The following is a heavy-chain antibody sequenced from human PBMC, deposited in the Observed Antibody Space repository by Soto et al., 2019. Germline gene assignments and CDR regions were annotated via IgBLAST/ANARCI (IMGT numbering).Heavy chain of an antibody. CDR3: ARGAADTAMVDS. J-gene: IGHJ4*02. Sequence: ATLSLTCTVSGGSIRSYYWTWIRQPPGKGLEWLGYIFYSGSTFYNPSLKSRVTISIHTSKSQFSLQLTSVTAADTAVYYCARGAADTAMVDSWGQGTLVTVSS. CDR2: IFYSGST. CDR1: GGSIRSYY. V-gene: IGHV4-59*01. D-gene: IGHD5-18*01.